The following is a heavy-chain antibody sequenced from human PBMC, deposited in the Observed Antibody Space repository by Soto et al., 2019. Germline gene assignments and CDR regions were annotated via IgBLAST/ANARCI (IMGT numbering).Heavy chain of an antibody. D-gene: IGHD2-2*01. V-gene: IGHV4-4*02. J-gene: IGHJ5*02. CDR3: ARKGHCSSTSCYPNWFDP. CDR1: GGSISRSNW. Sequence: PSETLSLSCAVSGGSISRSNWWSFVRQPPGKGLEWIGEIYHSGSTNYNPSLKSRVTISVDKSKNQFSLKLSSVTAADTAVYYCARKGHCSSTSCYPNWFDPWGQGTLVTVSS. CDR2: IYHSGST.